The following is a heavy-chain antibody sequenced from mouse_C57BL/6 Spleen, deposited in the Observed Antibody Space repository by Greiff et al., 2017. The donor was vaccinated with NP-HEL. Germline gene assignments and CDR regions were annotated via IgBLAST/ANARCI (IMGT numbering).Heavy chain of an antibody. J-gene: IGHJ4*01. D-gene: IGHD2-5*01. V-gene: IGHV5-6*01. CDR2: ISSGGSYT. CDR1: GFTFSSYG. CDR3: ARHPAYYSNYGDAMDY. Sequence: EVQLVESGGDLVKPGGSLKLSCAASGFTFSSYGMSWVRQTPDKRLEWVATISSGGSYTYYPDSVKGRFTISRDNAKNTLYLQMSSLKSEDTAMYYCARHPAYYSNYGDAMDYWGQGTSVTVSS.